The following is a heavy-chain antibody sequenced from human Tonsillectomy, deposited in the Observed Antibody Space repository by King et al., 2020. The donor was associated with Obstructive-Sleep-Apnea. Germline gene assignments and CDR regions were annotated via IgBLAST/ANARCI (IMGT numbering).Heavy chain of an antibody. CDR1: GGSVSSGSYY. Sequence: QLQESGPGLVKPSETLSLTCTVSGGSVSSGSYYWSWIWQPPGKGLEGIGYIYYSGSTNYNPSLKSRVHISGDTSKNQFSLKLSSVTAADTAVYYCARDRGDYGGWFDPWGQGTLVTVSS. D-gene: IGHD4-17*01. J-gene: IGHJ5*02. V-gene: IGHV4-61*01. CDR3: ARDRGDYGGWFDP. CDR2: IYYSGST.